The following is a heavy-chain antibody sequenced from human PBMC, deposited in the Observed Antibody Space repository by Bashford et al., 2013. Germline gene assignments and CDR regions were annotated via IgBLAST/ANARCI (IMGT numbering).Heavy chain of an antibody. J-gene: IGHJ4*02. D-gene: IGHD1-26*01. CDR3: ARDRVGGSYSGLGH. V-gene: IGHV1-18*01. Sequence: VASVKVSCKASGYGTSSDTSTSYGFSWVRQAPGQALEWMGWISTYNGNTIYAQKLEGRVTMTTDTSTNTAYMELRSLSSDDTAVYYCARDRVGGSYSGLGHWGQGTLVTVSS. CDR2: ISTYNGNT. CDR1: GYGTSSDTSTSYG.